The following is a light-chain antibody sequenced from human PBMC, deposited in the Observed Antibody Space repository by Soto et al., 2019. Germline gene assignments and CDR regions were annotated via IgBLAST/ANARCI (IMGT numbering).Light chain of an antibody. Sequence: DIQMTQSPSTLSAYVGERATITCRASQSIRNWLAWYQQKPGQAPKLLIYDASTLESGVPSRFSGSGSGTEFTLTISSLQPDDFATYYCQQYDSYSYAFGQGTKLEIK. CDR1: QSIRNW. V-gene: IGKV1-5*01. CDR2: DAS. CDR3: QQYDSYSYA. J-gene: IGKJ2*01.